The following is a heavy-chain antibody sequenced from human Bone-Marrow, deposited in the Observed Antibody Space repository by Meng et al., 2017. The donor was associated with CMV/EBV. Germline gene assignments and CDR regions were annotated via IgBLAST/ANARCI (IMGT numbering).Heavy chain of an antibody. CDR1: GGTFSSYT. CDR3: ARGFRGSGWYHWFDP. J-gene: IGHJ5*02. CDR2: IIPILGIA. V-gene: IGHV1-69*02. Sequence: SVKVSCKASGGTFSSYTISWVRQAPGQGLEWMGRIIPILGIANYAQKFQGRVTITADKSTSTAYMELSSLRSEDTAVYYCARGFRGSGWYHWFDPWGQGTLVNGAS. D-gene: IGHD6-19*01.